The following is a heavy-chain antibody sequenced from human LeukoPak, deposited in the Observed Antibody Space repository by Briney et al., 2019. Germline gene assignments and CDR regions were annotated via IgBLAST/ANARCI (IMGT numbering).Heavy chain of an antibody. CDR3: ARVHPSGYYSDASDI. V-gene: IGHV4-59*01. D-gene: IGHD3-22*01. CDR2: IYYSWST. J-gene: IGHJ3*02. CDR1: GGSISSYY. Sequence: PSETLSLTCTGCGGSISSYYWSWIRQPPGKGLAWIGYIYYSWSTNYNPSLKSRVTISVDTSKNLFSLKLSSVTAADTAVYYCARVHPSGYYSDASDIWGQGTMVTVSS.